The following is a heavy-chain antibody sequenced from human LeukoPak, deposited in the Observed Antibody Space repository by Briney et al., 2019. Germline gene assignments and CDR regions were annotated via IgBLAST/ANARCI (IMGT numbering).Heavy chain of an antibody. CDR3: ARVDYDDSGRAFDI. Sequence: SETLSLTCTVSGGSISSYYWSWIRQPPGKGLEWIGYIYYSGSTNYNPSLKSRVIISVDTSNNQFSLKLTSVTAADTAVYYCARVDYDDSGRAFDIWGQGTMVTVSS. CDR1: GGSISSYY. D-gene: IGHD3-22*01. V-gene: IGHV4-59*08. J-gene: IGHJ3*02. CDR2: IYYSGST.